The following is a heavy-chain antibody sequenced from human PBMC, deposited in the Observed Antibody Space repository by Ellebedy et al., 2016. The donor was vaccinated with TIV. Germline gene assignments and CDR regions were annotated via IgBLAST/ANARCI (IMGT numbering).Heavy chain of an antibody. J-gene: IGHJ4*02. D-gene: IGHD1-1*01. CDR1: RFTFSNYA. Sequence: PGGSLRLSCAASRFTFSNYAMHWVRQAPGKGLEWVALISYDGRGKYYADSVKGRFTISRDNAKNSLYLQMNSLRADDTAVYYCAREKSGHKWNDGFDSWGQGTLVTVSS. V-gene: IGHV3-30*04. CDR3: AREKSGHKWNDGFDS. CDR2: ISYDGRGK.